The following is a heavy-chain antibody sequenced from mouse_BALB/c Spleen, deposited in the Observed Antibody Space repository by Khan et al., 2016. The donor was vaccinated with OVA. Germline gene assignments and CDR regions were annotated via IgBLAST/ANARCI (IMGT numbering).Heavy chain of an antibody. CDR3: ARVITGDY. Sequence: QVQLQQSGAELVKPGASVKLSCKASGYTFTSYWMHWVKQRPGQGLEWIGEINPSNGRTNYNEKFKSKATLTVDKSSSTAYMQLSSPTSEDSAVYYGARVITGDYWGQGTTLTVSS. J-gene: IGHJ2*01. D-gene: IGHD3-1*01. V-gene: IGHV1S81*02. CDR2: INPSNGRT. CDR1: GYTFTSYW.